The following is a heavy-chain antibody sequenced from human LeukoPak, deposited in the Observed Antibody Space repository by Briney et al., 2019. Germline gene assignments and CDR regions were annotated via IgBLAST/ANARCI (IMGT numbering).Heavy chain of an antibody. Sequence: ASVNVSCKASGYTFTSYYMHWVRQAPGQGLEWMGIINPTTGDTTYAQKFQGRLTMTRDMSTSTVYMELSSLTSEDTAVFYCARYGFSAVWQGGWHAFDIWGQGTVVTVSS. CDR1: GYTFTSYY. CDR2: INPTTGDT. CDR3: ARYGFSAVWQGGWHAFDI. V-gene: IGHV1-46*01. J-gene: IGHJ3*02. D-gene: IGHD2-15*01.